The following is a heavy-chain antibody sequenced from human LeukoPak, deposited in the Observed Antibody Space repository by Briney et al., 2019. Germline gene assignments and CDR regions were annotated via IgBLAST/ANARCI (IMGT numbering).Heavy chain of an antibody. J-gene: IGHJ4*02. CDR1: GFTVSSNY. Sequence: QPGGSLRLSCAASGFTVSSNYMSWVRQAPGKGLEWVSSISRSATTIYYADSVKGRFTISRDNAKNSLYLQMNSLRAEDTALYYCARFFGGSYYGDIDYWGQGTQVTVSS. CDR2: ISRSATTI. CDR3: ARFFGGSYYGDIDY. V-gene: IGHV3-11*01. D-gene: IGHD2-15*01.